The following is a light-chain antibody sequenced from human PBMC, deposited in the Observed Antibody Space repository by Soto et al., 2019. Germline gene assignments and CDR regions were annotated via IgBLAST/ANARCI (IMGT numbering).Light chain of an antibody. CDR1: SSNIGGNS. J-gene: IGLJ1*01. CDR2: DDN. Sequence: QAVLTQPPSVSAAPGQKVTISCSGSSSNIGGNSVSWYQQLPGTAPKLLIYDDNKRPSGIPDRFSGSKSGTSATLGITGFQTGDGADYYCGSWDSRRSAEGFGHGTKGTV. V-gene: IGLV1-51*01. CDR3: GSWDSRRSAEG.